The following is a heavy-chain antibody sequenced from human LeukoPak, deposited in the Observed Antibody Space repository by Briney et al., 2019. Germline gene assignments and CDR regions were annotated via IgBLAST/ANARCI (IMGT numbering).Heavy chain of an antibody. J-gene: IGHJ6*03. CDR1: GGSISSSSYY. CDR2: VYYSGST. Sequence: SETLSLTCTVSGGSISSSSYYWGWIRQPPGKGLDWIGNVYYSGSTYYNPSLKSRVTISVDTSKNQFSLKLSAVTAADTAVYFCASVRRGFGESSKYYSYYYMDVWGNRTTITISS. V-gene: IGHV4-39*01. D-gene: IGHD3-10*01. CDR3: ASVRRGFGESSKYYSYYYMDV.